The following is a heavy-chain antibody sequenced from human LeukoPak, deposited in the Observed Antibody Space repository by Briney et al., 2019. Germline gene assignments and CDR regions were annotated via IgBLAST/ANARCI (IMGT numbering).Heavy chain of an antibody. CDR3: ARVMEYCSGGSCYYFDY. D-gene: IGHD2-15*01. Sequence: ASVKVSCKASGYTFTGYYMHWVRQAPGQGLEWMGRINPNSGGTNYAQKFQGRVTMTRDTSISTAYMELSRLRSDDTAVYYCARVMEYCSGGSCYYFDYWGQGTLVTVSS. CDR2: INPNSGGT. CDR1: GYTFTGYY. V-gene: IGHV1-2*06. J-gene: IGHJ4*02.